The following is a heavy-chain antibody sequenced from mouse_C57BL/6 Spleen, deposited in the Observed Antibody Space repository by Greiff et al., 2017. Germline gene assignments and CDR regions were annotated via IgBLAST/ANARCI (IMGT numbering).Heavy chain of an antibody. CDR2: IYPGSGST. J-gene: IGHJ4*01. D-gene: IGHD2-3*01. CDR1: GYTFTSYW. CDR3: ARRRGYDGYYEAMDY. V-gene: IGHV1-55*01. Sequence: QVQLQQPGAELVKPGASVKMSCKASGYTFTSYWITWVKQRPGQGLERIGDIYPGSGSTNYNEKFKSKATLTVDTSSSTAYMQLSSLTSEDSAVYYCARRRGYDGYYEAMDYWGQGTSVTVSS.